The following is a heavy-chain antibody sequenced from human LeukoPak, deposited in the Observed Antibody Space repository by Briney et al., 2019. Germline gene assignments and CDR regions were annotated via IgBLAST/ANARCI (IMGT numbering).Heavy chain of an antibody. J-gene: IGHJ1*01. Sequence: PSETLSLTCTVSGGSISSYYWSWIRQPPGKGLELIGYIYYSGSTNYNPSLKSRVTISVDTSKSQFSLKLSSVTAADTAVYYCARDLGYCSGGSCYSGYFQHWGQGTLVTVSS. V-gene: IGHV4-59*01. CDR3: ARDLGYCSGGSCYSGYFQH. CDR1: GGSISSYY. CDR2: IYYSGST. D-gene: IGHD2-15*01.